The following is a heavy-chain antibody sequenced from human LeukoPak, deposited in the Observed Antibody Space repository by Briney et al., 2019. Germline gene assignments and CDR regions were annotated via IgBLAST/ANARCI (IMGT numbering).Heavy chain of an antibody. CDR2: IFHSGST. D-gene: IGHD2-21*02. J-gene: IGHJ5*02. Sequence: SETLSLTCTVSGYSISSDYYWAWIRQPPGKGLEWIGSIFHSGSTYYNPSLKSRVTIHVDTSKDQFSLKLSSVTAADTAVYYCARLETSVTEHNWFDPWGQGTLVTVSS. CDR3: ARLETSVTEHNWFDP. CDR1: GYSISSDYY. V-gene: IGHV4-38-2*02.